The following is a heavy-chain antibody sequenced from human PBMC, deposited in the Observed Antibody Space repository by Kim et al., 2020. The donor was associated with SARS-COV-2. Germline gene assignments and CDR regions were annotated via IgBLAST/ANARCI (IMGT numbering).Heavy chain of an antibody. Sequence: ASVKVSCKATGYYFSDYVIHWVRQAPGQGLEWMGWMDTKTGNPMYAQGFTGRFVFSLGTSVSTAHLQINSLKAEDSAVYYCARPMATDRDDAFDVWGQGT. CDR2: MDTKTGNP. V-gene: IGHV7-4-1*02. J-gene: IGHJ3*01. CDR1: GYYFSDYV. CDR3: ARPMATDRDDAFDV.